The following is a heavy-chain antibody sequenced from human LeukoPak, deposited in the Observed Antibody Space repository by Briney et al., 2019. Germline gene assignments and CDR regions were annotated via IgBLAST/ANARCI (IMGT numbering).Heavy chain of an antibody. CDR3: ARTTYGSGNPYFDY. Sequence: PGGSLRLSCAASGFTFSSYEMNWVRQAPGKGLEWVSYISSSGSTIYYADSVKGRFTISRDNAKNSQYLQMNSLRAEDTAVYYCARTTYGSGNPYFDYWGQGTLVTVSS. J-gene: IGHJ4*02. D-gene: IGHD3-10*01. CDR1: GFTFSSYE. CDR2: ISSSGSTI. V-gene: IGHV3-48*03.